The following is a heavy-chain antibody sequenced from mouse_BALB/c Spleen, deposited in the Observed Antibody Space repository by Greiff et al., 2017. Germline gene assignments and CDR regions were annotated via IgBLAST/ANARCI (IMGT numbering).Heavy chain of an antibody. CDR3: ARGEGGFDY. Sequence: VQLQQPGAELVKPGASVKLSCKASGYTFTSYWMHWVKQRPGQGLEWIGEINPSNGRTNYNEKFKSKATLTVDKSSSTAYMQLSSLTSEDSAVYYCARGEGGFDYWGQGTTLTVSS. CDR1: GYTFTSYW. J-gene: IGHJ2*01. V-gene: IGHV1S81*02. CDR2: INPSNGRT.